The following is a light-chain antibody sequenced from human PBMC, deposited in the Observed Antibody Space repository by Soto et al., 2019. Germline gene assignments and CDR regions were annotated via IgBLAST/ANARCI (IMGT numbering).Light chain of an antibody. Sequence: IKLTQSASVLSASVGDTVTITCRASQALSNYLAWYQQEPGKAPKFLIYAASSLQSGVPSRFSGSGSGTDFTLTISSLQPEDFATYYCQQSYSTPITFGQRTRLEIK. J-gene: IGKJ5*01. CDR1: QALSNY. V-gene: IGKV1-39*01. CDR2: AAS. CDR3: QQSYSTPIT.